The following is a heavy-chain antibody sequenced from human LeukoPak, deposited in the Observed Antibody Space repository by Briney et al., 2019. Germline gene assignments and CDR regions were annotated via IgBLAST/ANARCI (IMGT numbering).Heavy chain of an antibody. CDR2: MDQEGSEK. D-gene: IGHD6-19*01. CDR1: GFTFSNYW. J-gene: IGHJ4*02. V-gene: IGHV3-7*05. CDR3: ARAGYSRGWFAYY. Sequence: GGSLRFSCAASGFTFSNYWMSWDRQAPGKGLEWVANMDQEGSEKYYVDSVKGRFTISRDNAKNSLYLQMNTPSAEDTAIYYCARAGYSRGWFAYYWGQGALVTVSS.